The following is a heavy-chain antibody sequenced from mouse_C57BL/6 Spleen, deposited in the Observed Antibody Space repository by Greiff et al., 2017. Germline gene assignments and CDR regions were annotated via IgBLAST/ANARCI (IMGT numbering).Heavy chain of an antibody. CDR1: GYSITSGYY. D-gene: IGHD4-1*01. CDR3: ARARLNWDWYFDV. CDR2: ISYDGSN. V-gene: IGHV3-6*01. J-gene: IGHJ1*03. Sequence: EVKLQESGPGLVKPSQSLSLTCSVTGYSITSGYYWNWIRQFPGNKLEWMGYISYDGSNNYNPSLKNRISITRDTSKNQFFLKLNSVTTEDTATYYCARARLNWDWYFDVWGTGTTVTVSS.